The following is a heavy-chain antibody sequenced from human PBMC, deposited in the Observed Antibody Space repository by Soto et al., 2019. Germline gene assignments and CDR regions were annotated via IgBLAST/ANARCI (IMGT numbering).Heavy chain of an antibody. V-gene: IGHV1-18*01. J-gene: IGHJ4*02. CDR3: ARVLDSMVRSGYFDY. Sequence: QVQLVQSGAEVKKPGASVKVSCKASGYTFTSYGISWVRQAPGQGLEWMGWISAYNGNTNYAQKLQGRVTKTTDTSTSTAYMELRSLRSDDTAVYYCARVLDSMVRSGYFDYWGQGTLVTVSS. CDR2: ISAYNGNT. D-gene: IGHD3-10*01. CDR1: GYTFTSYG.